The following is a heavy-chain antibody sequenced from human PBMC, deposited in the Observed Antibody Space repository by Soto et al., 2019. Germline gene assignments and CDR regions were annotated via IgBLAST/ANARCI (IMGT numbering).Heavy chain of an antibody. D-gene: IGHD1-26*01. CDR1: GYTFTNYD. CDR3: ARFVRHQLPTIYY. V-gene: IGHV1-8*01. Sequence: ASVKVSCKASGYTFTNYDINWVRQATGQGLEWMGWMNPSNGNTGYAQKFQGRVTMTRDTSISTAYMELSSLTSADTAVYYCARFVRHQLPTIYYWGQGALATVSS. CDR2: MNPSNGNT. J-gene: IGHJ4*02.